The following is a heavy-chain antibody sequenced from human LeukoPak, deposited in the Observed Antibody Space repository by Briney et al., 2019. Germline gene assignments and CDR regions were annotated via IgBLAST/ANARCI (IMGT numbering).Heavy chain of an antibody. CDR1: GFTFSNYG. CDR2: IWYDGGNK. V-gene: IGHV3-33*01. D-gene: IGHD6-13*01. Sequence: PGRSLRLSCAASGFTFSNYGMHWVRQAPGKGLEWVAVIWYDGGNKYYADSVKGRFTISRDNSKNTLYLQMNSLRAEDTAVYYCAADSYGSTWYWHFDLWGRGTLVTVSS. CDR3: AADSYGSTWYWHFDL. J-gene: IGHJ2*01.